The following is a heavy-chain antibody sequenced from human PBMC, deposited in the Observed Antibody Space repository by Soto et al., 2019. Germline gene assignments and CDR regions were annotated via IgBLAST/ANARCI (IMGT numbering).Heavy chain of an antibody. CDR3: ARAEVTTAYYYYGMDV. CDR1: GFTFISYG. Sequence: WGSLRLSCAASGFTFISYGIRLCRQAPCKGLEWVAVISYDGSNKHYADSVKGRVTITADKSTSTAYMELSSLRSEDTAVYYCARAEVTTAYYYYGMDVWGQGTTVTVSS. D-gene: IGHD4-17*01. V-gene: IGHV3-30*03. CDR2: ISYDGSNK. J-gene: IGHJ6*02.